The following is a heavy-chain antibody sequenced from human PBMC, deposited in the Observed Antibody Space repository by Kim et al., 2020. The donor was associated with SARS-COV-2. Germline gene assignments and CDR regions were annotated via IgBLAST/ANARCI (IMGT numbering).Heavy chain of an antibody. J-gene: IGHJ6*02. CDR1: GYSFTSYW. CDR2: IYPGDSDS. D-gene: IGHD3-9*01. CDR3: VRVPRGPGSNSSRDILTGYYKPRRTYYYYFGMDV. Sequence: GESLKISCKGSGYSFTSYWIGWVRQMPGKGLEWMGIIYPGDSDSRYSPSFQGQDIISADKYITTAYLQWSSLKVSDTAMYYCVRVPRGPGSNSSRDILTGYYKPRRTYYYYFGMDVWGQGTTVTVSS. V-gene: IGHV5-51*01.